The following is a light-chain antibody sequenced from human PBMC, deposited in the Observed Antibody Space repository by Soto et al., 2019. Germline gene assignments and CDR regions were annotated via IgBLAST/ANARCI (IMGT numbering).Light chain of an antibody. CDR1: NSDVGTYNY. CDR2: DVS. J-gene: IGLJ1*01. Sequence: QSALTQPRSVSGSPGQSVTISCTGTNSDVGTYNYVSWYQQHPGKAPKLLIYDVSKRPSGVPDRFSGSKSANTASLTISGLQAEDEADYYCCSYAGRYIYVFGTGTQLTVL. CDR3: CSYAGRYIYV. V-gene: IGLV2-11*01.